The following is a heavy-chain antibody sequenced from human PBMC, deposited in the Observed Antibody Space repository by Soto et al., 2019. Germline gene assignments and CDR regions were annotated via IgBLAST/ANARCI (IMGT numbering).Heavy chain of an antibody. J-gene: IGHJ4*02. CDR3: ASGGTTVNRRFDF. CDR2: INPILDTT. V-gene: IGHV1-69*01. CDR1: GGTSSSYA. D-gene: IGHD4-4*01. Sequence: QVQVVQSGAEVKKPGSSVRVSCKASGGTSSSYAITWMRQAPGQGLEWMGGINPILDTTDYAQKFQGRVTFTADESTNTVYMELSSLTSEDTAVYYCASGGTTVNRRFDFWGQGTLVTVSS.